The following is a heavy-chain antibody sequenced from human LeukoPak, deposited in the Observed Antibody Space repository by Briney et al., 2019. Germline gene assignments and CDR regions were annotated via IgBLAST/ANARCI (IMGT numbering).Heavy chain of an antibody. V-gene: IGHV3-21*01. D-gene: IGHD3-9*01. CDR3: ARVLRYFDRGAFDI. J-gene: IGHJ3*02. Sequence: PGGSLRLSCAASGFTFSSYSMNWVSQAPGKGLEWVSSISSSSSYIYYADSVKGRFTISRDNAKNSLYLQMNSLRAEDTAVYYCARVLRYFDRGAFDIWGQGTMVTVSS. CDR2: ISSSSSYI. CDR1: GFTFSSYS.